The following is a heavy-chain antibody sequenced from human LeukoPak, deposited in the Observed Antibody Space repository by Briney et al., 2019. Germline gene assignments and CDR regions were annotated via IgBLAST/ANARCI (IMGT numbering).Heavy chain of an antibody. CDR1: GFTFSSYA. Sequence: PGGSLRLSCAASGFTFSSYAMNWVRQAPGKGPEWTSYITNSGSTIYYADSVKGRFTISRDNAENSLVLQMNSLRDEDSAVYYCARDSISAALFDLWGQGTLITVSS. V-gene: IGHV3-48*02. D-gene: IGHD2/OR15-2a*01. CDR3: ARDSISAALFDL. J-gene: IGHJ5*02. CDR2: ITNSGSTI.